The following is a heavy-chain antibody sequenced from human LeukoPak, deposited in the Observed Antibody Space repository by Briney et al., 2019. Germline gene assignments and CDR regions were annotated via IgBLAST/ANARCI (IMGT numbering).Heavy chain of an antibody. J-gene: IGHJ3*02. CDR1: GASVSSIGYS. V-gene: IGHV4-30-2*01. CDR2: IYQSGSA. D-gene: IGHD3-22*01. Sequence: PSETLSLTCGVSGASVSSIGYSWSWIRQPPGRGLEWIGFIYQSGSASYNPSLQSRVTISIDKPKNQFSLNLSSVTAADTAVYYCARNSYYDNSGEGAFDIWGQGTMVTVSS. CDR3: ARNSYYDNSGEGAFDI.